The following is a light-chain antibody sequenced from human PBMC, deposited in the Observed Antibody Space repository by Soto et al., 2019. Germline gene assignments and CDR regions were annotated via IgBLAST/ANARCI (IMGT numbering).Light chain of an antibody. CDR2: SSS. CDR1: QSIGKG. J-gene: IGKJ2*03. Sequence: IQMSQSPSTLSASLGETVTITCRASQSIGKGLAWHQQKPGQAPDLLIHSSSTLQSGVPSRFSGSGSGTEFTLTITIVQPDDSATYYCQQYNTVSSFGKGTRLEI. V-gene: IGKV1-5*03. CDR3: QQYNTVSS.